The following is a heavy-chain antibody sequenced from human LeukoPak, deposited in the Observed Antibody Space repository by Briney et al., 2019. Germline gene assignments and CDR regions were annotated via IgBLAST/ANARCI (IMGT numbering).Heavy chain of an antibody. V-gene: IGHV4-59*01. Sequence: SETLSLTCTVSGGSISSYYWSWIRQPPGKGLEWIGYIYYSGSTNYNPSLKSRVTISVDTSKNQFSLKLSSVTAADTAVYYCARTKAATVCFDYWGQGTLVTVSS. J-gene: IGHJ4*02. CDR2: IYYSGST. CDR3: ARTKAATVCFDY. CDR1: GGSISSYY. D-gene: IGHD6-25*01.